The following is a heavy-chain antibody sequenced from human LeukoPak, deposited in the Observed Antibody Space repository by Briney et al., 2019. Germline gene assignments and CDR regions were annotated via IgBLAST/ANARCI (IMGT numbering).Heavy chain of an antibody. CDR1: GFTFSSYA. D-gene: IGHD3-22*01. J-gene: IGHJ2*01. Sequence: GGSLRLSCAASGFTFSSYAMHWVRQAPGKGLEWVAVISYDGSNKYYADSVKGRFTISRDNSKNTLYLQMNSLRAEDTAVYYCARDPPTDSSGYYYRLPNWYFDPWGRGTLVTVSS. CDR2: ISYDGSNK. V-gene: IGHV3-30-3*01. CDR3: ARDPPTDSSGYYYRLPNWYFDP.